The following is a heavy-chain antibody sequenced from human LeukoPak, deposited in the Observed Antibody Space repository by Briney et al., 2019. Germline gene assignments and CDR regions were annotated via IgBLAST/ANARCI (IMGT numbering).Heavy chain of an antibody. J-gene: IGHJ3*01. Sequence: ASVKVSCKVSGYTLSELSMHWVRKAPGKGLEWMGGFDPVHDETIYAQKFQGRVTMTEDTSTDTAYMQLSSLRFEDTAVYYCATPVIGAQPDIFDLWGQGTMVTVSS. D-gene: IGHD2-15*01. CDR3: ATPVIGAQPDIFDL. CDR2: FDPVHDET. V-gene: IGHV1-24*01. CDR1: GYTLSELS.